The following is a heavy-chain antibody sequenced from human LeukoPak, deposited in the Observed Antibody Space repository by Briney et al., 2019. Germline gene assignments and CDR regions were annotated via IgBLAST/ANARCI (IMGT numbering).Heavy chain of an antibody. Sequence: SETLSLTCTVSGGSTSSSSYYWGWIRQPPGKGLEWIGSIYYSGSTYYNPSLKSRVTISVDTSKNQFSLKLSSVTAADTAVYYCARQELATTYFDYWGQGTLVTVSS. V-gene: IGHV4-39*01. CDR2: IYYSGST. CDR1: GGSTSSSSYY. D-gene: IGHD5-24*01. J-gene: IGHJ4*02. CDR3: ARQELATTYFDY.